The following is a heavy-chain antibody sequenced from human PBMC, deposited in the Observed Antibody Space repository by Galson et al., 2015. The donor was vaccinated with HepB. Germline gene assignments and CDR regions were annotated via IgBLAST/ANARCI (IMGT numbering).Heavy chain of an antibody. Sequence: SETLSLTCGVYGGSFSGYQWSWLRQPPGKAPEWIGEINYRGSTSYSPSLKSRVTILLDTSKNQFSLELTSVTAADTAVYFCARGLRGGLGGRLELWGQGALVTVSS. V-gene: IGHV4-34*01. CDR2: INYRGST. D-gene: IGHD3-16*01. J-gene: IGHJ5*02. CDR1: GGSFSGYQ. CDR3: ARGLRGGLGGRLEL.